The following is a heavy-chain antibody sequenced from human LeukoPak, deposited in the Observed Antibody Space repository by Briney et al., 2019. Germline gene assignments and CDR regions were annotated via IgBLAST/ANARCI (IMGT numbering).Heavy chain of an antibody. Sequence: GGSLRLSCAASGFTFSSYGMHWVRQAPGKGLEWVALIWNYGSNKYYADSVKGRFTISRDNSKNTLYLQMNSLRADDTAVYYCGRGEAVFENWGQGTLVTVSS. V-gene: IGHV3-33*01. CDR1: GFTFSSYG. J-gene: IGHJ4*02. CDR2: IWNYGSNK. CDR3: GRGEAVFEN.